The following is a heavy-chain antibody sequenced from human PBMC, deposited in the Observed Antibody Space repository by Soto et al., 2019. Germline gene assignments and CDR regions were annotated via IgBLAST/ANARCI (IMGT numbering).Heavy chain of an antibody. CDR2: ITWNGGTI. D-gene: IGHD2-21*02. Sequence: PXGSLRLSCEAAGVTLNDFAMHWVRQAPGKGLEWVSIITWNGGTIGYADSVKGRFTISRDNAKNSLYLQMDSLRPEDTAVYYCARDRGFDPTAYYFHSWGQGTLATVSS. CDR3: ARDRGFDPTAYYFHS. J-gene: IGHJ4*02. V-gene: IGHV3-9*01. CDR1: GVTLNDFA.